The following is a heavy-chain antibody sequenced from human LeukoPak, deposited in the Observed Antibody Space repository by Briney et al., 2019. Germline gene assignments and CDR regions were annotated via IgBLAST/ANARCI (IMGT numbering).Heavy chain of an antibody. Sequence: GRSLRLSCAASGFTFSSYGMHWVRQAPGKGLEWVAVIWYDGSNKYYADSVKGRFTISRDNSKNTLYLQMNSLRAEDTAVYYCAKEKKVETALGYWGQGTLVTVSS. D-gene: IGHD5-24*01. CDR2: IWYDGSNK. CDR1: GFTFSSYG. J-gene: IGHJ4*02. V-gene: IGHV3-33*06. CDR3: AKEKKVETALGY.